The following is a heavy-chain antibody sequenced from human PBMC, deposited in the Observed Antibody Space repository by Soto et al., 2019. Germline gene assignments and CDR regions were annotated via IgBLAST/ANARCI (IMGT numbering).Heavy chain of an antibody. CDR1: AYTFTSFS. D-gene: IGHD4-17*01. V-gene: IGHV1-46*01. CDR2: IDPSGGSA. Sequence: QVQLVQSGAEVKKPGASVKVSCKTSAYTFTSFSMHWVRQAPGQGLEWMGIIDPSGGSATYAEKFQDRVTMTRDTSTSTVYLELSSLRSEDTAVYYCARGATTFPGDFVDYWGQGTLVTVSS. CDR3: ARGATTFPGDFVDY. J-gene: IGHJ4*02.